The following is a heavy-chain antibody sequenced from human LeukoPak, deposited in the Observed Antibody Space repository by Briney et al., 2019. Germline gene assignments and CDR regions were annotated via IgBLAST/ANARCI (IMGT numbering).Heavy chain of an antibody. V-gene: IGHV4-34*01. CDR3: ARRMRYYDSSGYYPDAFDI. D-gene: IGHD3-22*01. CDR1: GGSFSGYY. CDR2: INHSGST. J-gene: IGHJ3*02. Sequence: SETLSLTCAVYGGSFSGYYWSWIRQPPGKGLEWIGEINHSGSTNYNPSLKSRVTISVDTSKNQFSLKLSSVTAADTAVYYCARRMRYYDSSGYYPDAFDIWGQGTMVTVSS.